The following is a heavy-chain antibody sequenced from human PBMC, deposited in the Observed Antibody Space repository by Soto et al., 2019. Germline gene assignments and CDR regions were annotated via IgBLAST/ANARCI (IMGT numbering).Heavy chain of an antibody. V-gene: IGHV3-21*01. CDR1: GFTFSSYS. CDR3: ARDRCSSTSCYGWFDP. Sequence: PGGSLRLSCAASGFTFSSYSMNWVRQAPGKGLEWVSSISSSSSYIYYADSVKGRFTISRDNAKNSLYLQMNSLRAEDTAVYYCARDRCSSTSCYGWFDPWGQGTLVTV. D-gene: IGHD2-2*01. CDR2: ISSSSSYI. J-gene: IGHJ5*02.